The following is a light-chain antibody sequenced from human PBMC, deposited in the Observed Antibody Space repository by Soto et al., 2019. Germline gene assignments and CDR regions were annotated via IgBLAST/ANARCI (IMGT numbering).Light chain of an antibody. CDR3: MQGTHWPIT. J-gene: IGKJ5*01. V-gene: IGKV2-30*02. Sequence: DVVMTQSPLSLPVTLGQPASISCRSNQSLVHSDGIAYFSWFQQRPGRSPRRLIYKVSNRDSGVPARFRGSGSGTDFALQLSRVEAEDVGVYYCMQGTHWPITFGQGTRLEIK. CDR1: QSLVHSDGIAY. CDR2: KVS.